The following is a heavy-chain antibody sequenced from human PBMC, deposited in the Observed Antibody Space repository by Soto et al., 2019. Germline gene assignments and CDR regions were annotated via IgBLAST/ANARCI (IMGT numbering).Heavy chain of an antibody. CDR2: IYYSGST. CDR1: GGSISSYY. V-gene: IGHV4-59*08. CDR3: AGRTSLTSVEIFSGGLSGYNWVDP. J-gene: IGHJ5*01. Sequence: PSETLSLTCTVSGGSISSYYWCWIRLPPGKGLEWIGYIYYSGSTNYNPSLKSRVTMSVDTSKNQFSLKLTSVTAADTAVYYCAGRTSLTSVEIFSGGLSGYNWVDPWGRGTLVTVSS. D-gene: IGHD3-3*01.